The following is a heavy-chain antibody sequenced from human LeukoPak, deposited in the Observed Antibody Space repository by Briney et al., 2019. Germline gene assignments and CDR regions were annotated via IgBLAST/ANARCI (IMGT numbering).Heavy chain of an antibody. CDR3: ARAGYSSSWYLTPGDY. CDR1: GYTFTSYY. V-gene: IGHV1-46*01. D-gene: IGHD6-13*01. Sequence: ASVKVSCKASGYTFTSYYMHWVRQAPGQGLEWMGIINPSGGSTSYAQKFQGRVTMTRDTSTSTVYMELSSLRSEDTAVYYCARAGYSSSWYLTPGDYWGQGTLVTVSS. J-gene: IGHJ4*02. CDR2: INPSGGST.